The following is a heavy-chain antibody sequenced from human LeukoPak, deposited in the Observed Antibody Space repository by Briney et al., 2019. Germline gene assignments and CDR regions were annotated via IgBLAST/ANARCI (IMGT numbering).Heavy chain of an antibody. V-gene: IGHV3-74*01. J-gene: IGHJ4*02. Sequence: PGGSLRLSCAASGFSFSSYWMHWVRQAPGKGLVWVSRINTDGSSTTYADSVKGRFTISRDNAKNTLYLQMNSLRAEDTAVYYCGRSRVYSLYDFDNWGQGTLVTVSS. CDR3: GRSRVYSLYDFDN. CDR1: GFSFSSYW. CDR2: INTDGSST. D-gene: IGHD5-18*01.